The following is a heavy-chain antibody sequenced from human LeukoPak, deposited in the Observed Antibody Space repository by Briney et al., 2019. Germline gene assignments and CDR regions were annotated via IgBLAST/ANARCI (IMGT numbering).Heavy chain of an antibody. Sequence: SETLSLTCAVYGGSFSGYYWSWIRQPPGKGLEWIGEIKHSGSTNYNPSLKSRVTISVDTSKNQFSLKLSSVTAADTAVYYCASYYDSSGYSFDYWGQGTLVSVSS. D-gene: IGHD3-22*01. CDR3: ASYYDSSGYSFDY. CDR1: GGSFSGYY. J-gene: IGHJ4*02. CDR2: IKHSGST. V-gene: IGHV4-34*01.